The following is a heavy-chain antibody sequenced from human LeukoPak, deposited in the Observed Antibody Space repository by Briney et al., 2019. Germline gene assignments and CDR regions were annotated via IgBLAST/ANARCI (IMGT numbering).Heavy chain of an antibody. J-gene: IGHJ4*02. V-gene: IGHV1-2*02. CDR2: INPNSGGT. CDR1: GYTFTGYY. CDR3: AAGNLAVAWFDY. D-gene: IGHD6-19*01. Sequence: ASVKVSCKAPGYTFTGYYMHWVRQAPGQGLEWMGWINPNSGGTNYAQKFQGRVTMTRDTSISTAYMELSRLRSDDTAVYYCAAGNLAVAWFDYWGQGTLVTVSS.